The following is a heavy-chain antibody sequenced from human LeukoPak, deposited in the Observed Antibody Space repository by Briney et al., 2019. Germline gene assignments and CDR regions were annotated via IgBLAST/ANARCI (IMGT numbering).Heavy chain of an antibody. CDR2: INSDGSST. D-gene: IGHD3-22*01. CDR1: GFTFSSYW. CDR3: ARDGPRGYTDA. Sequence: GGSLRLSCAASGFTFSSYWMHWVRQAPGKGLVWVSRINSDGSSTSYADSVRGRFTISRDNAKNSLYLQMNSLRADDTAVYFCARDGPRGYTDAWGQGTLVTVSS. J-gene: IGHJ5*02. V-gene: IGHV3-74*01.